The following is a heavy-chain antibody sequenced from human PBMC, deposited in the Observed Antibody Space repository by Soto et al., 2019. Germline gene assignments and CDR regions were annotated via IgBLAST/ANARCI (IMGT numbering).Heavy chain of an antibody. CDR3: AREALGLVLVPAASWFDP. CDR1: GFTFSSYG. CDR2: ISYDGSNQ. J-gene: IGHJ5*02. Sequence: GGSLRLSCAASGFTFSSYGTHWVRQARGKGLGRVAVISYDGSNQYYAYSVKGRCTISRDNSKNTLYLQMNSLRAEDTAVYYCAREALGLVLVPAASWFDPWGQGTLVTVSS. V-gene: IGHV3-30-3*01. D-gene: IGHD2-2*01.